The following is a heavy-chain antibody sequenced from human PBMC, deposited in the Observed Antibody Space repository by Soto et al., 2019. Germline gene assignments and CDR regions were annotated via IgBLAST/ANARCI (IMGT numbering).Heavy chain of an antibody. CDR2: TYYRSKWYN. CDR1: GDSVCSNSAA. Sequence: SQTLSLTCAISGDSVCSNSAAWNWVRQSPSRGLEWLGRTYYRSKWYNDYAVSVKSRITINPDTSKNQFSLQLNSMTPEDTAVYYCAREGIAARPVDYWGQGTLVTVSS. V-gene: IGHV6-1*01. J-gene: IGHJ4*02. CDR3: AREGIAARPVDY. D-gene: IGHD6-6*01.